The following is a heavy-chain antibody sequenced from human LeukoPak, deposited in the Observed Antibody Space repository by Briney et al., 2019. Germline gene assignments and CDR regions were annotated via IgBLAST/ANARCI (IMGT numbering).Heavy chain of an antibody. CDR2: IIPIFGTA. Sequence: ASVKVSCKASGGTFSSYAISWVRQAPGQGLEWMGGIIPIFGTANYAQKFQGRVTITADDSTSTAYMELSSLRSEDTAVYYCASSPDTAMVFDYWGQGTLVTVSS. J-gene: IGHJ4*02. V-gene: IGHV1-69*01. D-gene: IGHD5-18*01. CDR3: ASSPDTAMVFDY. CDR1: GGTFSSYA.